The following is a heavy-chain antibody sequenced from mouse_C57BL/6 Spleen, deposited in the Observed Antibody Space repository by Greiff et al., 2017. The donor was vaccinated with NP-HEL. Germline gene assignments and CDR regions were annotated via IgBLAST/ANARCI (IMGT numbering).Heavy chain of an antibody. V-gene: IGHV1-26*01. CDR3: ARSYYDYDDYAMDY. D-gene: IGHD2-4*01. J-gene: IGHJ4*01. CDR1: GYTFTDYY. CDR2: INPNNGGT. Sequence: EVQLQQSGPELVKPGASVKISCKASGYTFTDYYMNWVKQSHGKSLEWIGDINPNNGGTSYNQKFKGKATLTVDKSSSTAYMELRSLTSEDSAVYYCARSYYDYDDYAMDYGGQGTSVTVSS.